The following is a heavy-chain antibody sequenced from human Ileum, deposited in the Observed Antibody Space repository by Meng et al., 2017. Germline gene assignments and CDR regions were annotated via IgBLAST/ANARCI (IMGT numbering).Heavy chain of an antibody. J-gene: IGHJ4*02. Sequence: QVQLQVSGPGLVKPWETLSLTCTVSGGSISGSYWSWIRQFPGKGLEWIGYTYYSGTTNYNPSLRGRVTMSVDTSRAQFSLKLTSVTAADTAIYYCARGKAIPDFWGQGTLVTVSS. D-gene: IGHD2-2*02. CDR3: ARGKAIPDF. CDR1: GGSISGSY. V-gene: IGHV4-59*08. CDR2: TYYSGTT.